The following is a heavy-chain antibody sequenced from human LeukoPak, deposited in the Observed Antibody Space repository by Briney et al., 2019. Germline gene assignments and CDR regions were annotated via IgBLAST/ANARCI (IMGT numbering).Heavy chain of an antibody. Sequence: TSETLSLTCTVSGHSIINTYYWGWIRQSPGKGLEWIGSIHHSGNRFERGSTHYNPSLRSRVTVSADTSKNQFSLTLRSVTAADTAVYFCARNVSSGFFTDWGRGTLVTVSS. J-gene: IGHJ1*01. D-gene: IGHD6-25*01. CDR1: GHSIINTYY. CDR3: ARNVSSGFFTD. CDR2: IHHSGNRFERGST. V-gene: IGHV4-28*01.